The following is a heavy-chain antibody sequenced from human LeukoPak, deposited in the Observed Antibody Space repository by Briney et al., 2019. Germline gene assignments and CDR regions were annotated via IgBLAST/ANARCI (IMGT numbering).Heavy chain of an antibody. CDR3: AKAKDYGSRSYVDY. CDR2: ISGSGGST. J-gene: IGHJ4*02. V-gene: IGHV3-23*01. Sequence: GGSLRLSCAASGFTFSSYAMSWVRQAPGKGLEWVSAISGSGGSTYYADSVKGRFTISRDNSKNTLYLQMNSLRAEDTAVYYCAKAKDYGSRSYVDYWGQGTLVTVSS. D-gene: IGHD3-10*01. CDR1: GFTFSSYA.